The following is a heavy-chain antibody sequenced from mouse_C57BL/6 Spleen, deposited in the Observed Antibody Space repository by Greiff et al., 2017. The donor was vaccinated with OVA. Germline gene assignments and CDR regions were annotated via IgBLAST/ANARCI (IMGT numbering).Heavy chain of an antibody. J-gene: IGHJ2*01. D-gene: IGHD1-1*01. V-gene: IGHV1-19*01. CDR1: GYTFTDYY. CDR3: ARVVARGNYFDY. CDR2: INPYNGGT. Sequence: VQLKESGPVLVKPGASVKMSCKASGYTFTDYYMNWVKQSHGKSLEWIGVINPYNGGTSYNQKFKGKATLTVDKSSSTAYMELNSLTSEDSAVYYCARVVARGNYFDYWGQGTTLTVSS.